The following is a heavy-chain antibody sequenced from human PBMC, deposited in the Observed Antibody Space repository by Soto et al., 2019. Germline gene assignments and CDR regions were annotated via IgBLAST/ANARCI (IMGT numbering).Heavy chain of an antibody. CDR1: GFTFSSYG. CDR3: ARARPCGGDCYLGAFDI. J-gene: IGHJ3*02. V-gene: IGHV3-33*01. D-gene: IGHD2-21*02. CDR2: IWYDGSNK. Sequence: PGGSLRLSCAASGFTFSSYGMHWVRQAPGKGLEWVAVIWYDGSNKYYADSVKGRFTISRDNSKNTLYLQMNSLRAEDTAVYYCARARPCGGDCYLGAFDIWGQRTMVTVSS.